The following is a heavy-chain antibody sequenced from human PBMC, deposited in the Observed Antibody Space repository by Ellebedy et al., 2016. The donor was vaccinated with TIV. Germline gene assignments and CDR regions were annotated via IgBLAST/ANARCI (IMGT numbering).Heavy chain of an antibody. D-gene: IGHD2-8*01. CDR1: GFTFSTYW. Sequence: GGSLRLSCTTSGFTFSTYWMHWVRQAPGKGLVWVSRINTDGSITDYADSVNDRFTISRDNAKNTLYLQMNSLRADDTAVYYCARDLYYGIDFWGQGTTVTVSS. CDR2: INTDGSIT. J-gene: IGHJ6*02. CDR3: ARDLYYGIDF. V-gene: IGHV3-74*01.